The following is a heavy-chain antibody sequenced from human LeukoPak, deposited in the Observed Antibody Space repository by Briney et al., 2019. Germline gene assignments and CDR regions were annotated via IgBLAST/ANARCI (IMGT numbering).Heavy chain of an antibody. CDR1: GFTFSNHA. CDR2: ITSSGDKT. V-gene: IGHV3-23*01. D-gene: IGHD4-23*01. Sequence: PGGSLRLSCAASGFTFSNHAMSWVRQTPEKGLEWVSAITSSGDKTYYVDSLKGRFTISRDNSRNTLYLQMNDLRADDTAVYYCAKSYAVVTHHFDYWGQGALVTVSS. J-gene: IGHJ4*02. CDR3: AKSYAVVTHHFDY.